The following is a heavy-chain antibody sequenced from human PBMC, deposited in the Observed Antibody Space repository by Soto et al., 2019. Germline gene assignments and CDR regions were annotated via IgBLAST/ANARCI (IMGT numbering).Heavy chain of an antibody. Sequence: LRLSCAASGFTFSSYAMHWVRQAPGKGLEWVAVISYDGSNKYYADSVKGRFTISRDNSKNTLYLQMNSLRAEDTAVYYCARALGGNDYWGQGTLVTVSS. CDR3: ARALGGNDY. D-gene: IGHD2-15*01. CDR2: ISYDGSNK. J-gene: IGHJ4*02. V-gene: IGHV3-30-3*01. CDR1: GFTFSSYA.